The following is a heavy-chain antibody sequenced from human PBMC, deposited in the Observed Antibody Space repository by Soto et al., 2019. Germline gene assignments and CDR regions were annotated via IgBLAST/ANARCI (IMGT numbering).Heavy chain of an antibody. J-gene: IGHJ4*02. CDR2: ISYDGSNK. CDR3: AREGDSSGYIGYYFDY. D-gene: IGHD3-22*01. V-gene: IGHV3-30-3*01. Sequence: SLRLSCAASGFTFSSYAMHWVRQAPGKGLEWVAVISYDGSNKYYADSVKGRFTISRDNSKNTLYLQMNSLRAEDTAVYYCAREGDSSGYIGYYFDYWGQGTLVTVSS. CDR1: GFTFSSYA.